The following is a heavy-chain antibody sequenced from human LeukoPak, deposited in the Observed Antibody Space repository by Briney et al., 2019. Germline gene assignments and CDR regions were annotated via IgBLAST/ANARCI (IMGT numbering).Heavy chain of an antibody. CDR2: IYYSGST. V-gene: IGHV4-39*01. Sequence: PSGTLSLTCTVSGGSISSSNYYWGCIRQPPGKGLEWIGSIYYSGSTYYNLSLKSRVTISIDTSKNQFSLRLSSVTAADTAVYYCARGGTTVTTLYWGQGTLVTVSS. J-gene: IGHJ4*02. CDR1: GGSISSSNYY. D-gene: IGHD4-17*01. CDR3: ARGGTTVTTLY.